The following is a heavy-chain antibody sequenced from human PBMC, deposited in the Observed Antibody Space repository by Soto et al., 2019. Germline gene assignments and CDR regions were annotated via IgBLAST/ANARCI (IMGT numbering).Heavy chain of an antibody. V-gene: IGHV1-8*01. D-gene: IGHD2-2*01. CDR3: ARSPYQLLPYYYYYGMDV. CDR1: GYTFTSYD. J-gene: IGHJ6*02. CDR2: MNPNSGNT. Sequence: QVQLVQSGAEVKKPGASVKVSCKASGYTFTSYDINWVRQATGQGLEWMGWMNPNSGNTGYAQKFQGRATMTRNTSISTAYMELSSLRSEDTAVYYCARSPYQLLPYYYYYGMDVWGQGTTVTVSS.